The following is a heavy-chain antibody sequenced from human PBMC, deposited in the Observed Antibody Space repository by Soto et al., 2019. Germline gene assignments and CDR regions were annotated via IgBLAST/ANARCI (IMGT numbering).Heavy chain of an antibody. CDR1: GFTFSSYA. CDR3: ARDAEDSGSAVYYFDY. Sequence: GGSLRLSCAASGFTFSSYAMHWVRQAPGKGLEWVAVISYDGSNKYYADSVKGRFTISRDNSKNTLYLQMNSLRAEDTAVYYCARDAEDSGSAVYYFDYWGQGTLVTVSS. D-gene: IGHD6-19*01. V-gene: IGHV3-30-3*01. CDR2: ISYDGSNK. J-gene: IGHJ4*02.